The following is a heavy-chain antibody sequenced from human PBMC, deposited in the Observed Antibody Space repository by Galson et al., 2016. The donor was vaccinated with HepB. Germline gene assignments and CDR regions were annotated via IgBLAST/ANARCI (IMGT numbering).Heavy chain of an antibody. D-gene: IGHD6-19*01. J-gene: IGHJ5*02. Sequence: QSGAEVKKPGESLKISCLGSGDIFRSHWIAWVRQKPGKGLEWMGLIYPGDSDTKYSPSFQCRVTISADKSRSTAYLQWSSLKASDTATYYCASQRFSGCYGWFDPWGQGTQVTVSS. CDR3: ASQRFSGCYGWFDP. V-gene: IGHV5-51*01. CDR1: GDIFRSHW. CDR2: IYPGDSDT.